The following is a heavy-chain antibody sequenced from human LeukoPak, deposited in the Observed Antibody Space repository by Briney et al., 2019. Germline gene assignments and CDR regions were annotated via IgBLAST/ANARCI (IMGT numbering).Heavy chain of an antibody. V-gene: IGHV4-34*01. CDR2: INHSGST. D-gene: IGHD6-19*01. Sequence: SETLSLTCAVYGGSFSGYYWSWIRQPPGKGLEWIGEINHSGSTNYNPSLKSRVTISVDTSKNQFSLKLSSVIAADTAVYYCARGRAVADNNWFDPWGQGTLVTVSS. CDR1: GGSFSGYY. CDR3: ARGRAVADNNWFDP. J-gene: IGHJ5*02.